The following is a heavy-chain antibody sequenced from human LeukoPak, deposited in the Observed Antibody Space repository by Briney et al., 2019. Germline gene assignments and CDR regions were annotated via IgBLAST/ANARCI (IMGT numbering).Heavy chain of an antibody. D-gene: IGHD4-17*01. CDR2: INPNSGGT. V-gene: IGHV1-2*02. CDR3: ARDPGYFDYGDYEGESRSGFDY. CDR1: GYTFTGYY. Sequence: ASVKVSCKASGYTFTGYYMHWVRQAPGQGLEWMGWINPNSGGTNYAQKFQGRVTMTRDTSISTAYMELRSLRSDDTAVYYCARDPGYFDYGDYEGESRSGFDYWGQGTLVTVSS. J-gene: IGHJ4*02.